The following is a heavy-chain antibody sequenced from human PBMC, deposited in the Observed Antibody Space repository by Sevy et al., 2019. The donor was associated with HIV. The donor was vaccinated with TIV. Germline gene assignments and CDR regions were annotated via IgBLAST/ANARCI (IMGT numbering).Heavy chain of an antibody. D-gene: IGHD2-15*01. V-gene: IGHV1-18*01. CDR3: ARDLYCSGGSCYGSLFYYYYGMDV. CDR1: GYTFTSYG. J-gene: IGHJ6*02. Sequence: ASVKVSCKASGYTFTSYGISWVRQAPGQGLEWMGWISAYNGNTNYAQKLQGRVTMTTDTSTSTAYMELRSLRSDDTAVYYGARDLYCSGGSCYGSLFYYYYGMDVWGQGTTVTVSS. CDR2: ISAYNGNT.